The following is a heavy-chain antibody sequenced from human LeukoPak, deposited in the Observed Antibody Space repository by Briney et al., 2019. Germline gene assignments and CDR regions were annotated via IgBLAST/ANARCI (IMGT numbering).Heavy chain of an antibody. V-gene: IGHV4-59*01. CDR1: DDFITMYY. D-gene: IGHD4-11*01. Sequence: SETLSLTCTVSDDFITMYYWTWIRQPPGKGLEWIGYVDHTGSTNFNPSLNGRVSVSRDTSKNLFSLRLRSVTAADTAVYFCARGRVSSSTWYSTYYYYFYMDVWGKGTTVTVSS. J-gene: IGHJ6*03. CDR3: ARGRVSSSTWYSTYYYYFYMDV. CDR2: VDHTGST.